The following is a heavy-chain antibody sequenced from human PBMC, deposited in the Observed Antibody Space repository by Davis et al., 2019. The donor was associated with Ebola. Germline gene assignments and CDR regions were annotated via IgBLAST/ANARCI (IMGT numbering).Heavy chain of an antibody. Sequence: PGGSLRLSCAASGFTFSTYSINWVRQAPGKGLEWVSSISSRSTYIYYADYVKGRFTISRDSSKSTVSLQMNSLRVEDTALYYCARVPYSSGWFFDHWGQGTLVTVSS. CDR3: ARVPYSSGWFFDH. D-gene: IGHD6-19*01. CDR1: GFTFSTYS. J-gene: IGHJ4*02. CDR2: ISSRSTYI. V-gene: IGHV3-21*01.